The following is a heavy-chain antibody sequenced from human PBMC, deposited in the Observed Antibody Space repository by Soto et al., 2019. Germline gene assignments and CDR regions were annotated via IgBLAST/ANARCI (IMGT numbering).Heavy chain of an antibody. J-gene: IGHJ4*02. D-gene: IGHD3-16*02. CDR2: MNPNSGNR. Sequence: ASVKVSCKASGYTFTSYDINWLRQATGQGLEWMGWMNPNSGNRGYAQKFQGRVTMTRNTSISTAYMELSSLRSEETAVYYCARGLYEYVCGSYRSDYGGQGTMLTVSS. CDR3: ARGLYEYVCGSYRSDY. V-gene: IGHV1-8*01. CDR1: GYTFTSYD.